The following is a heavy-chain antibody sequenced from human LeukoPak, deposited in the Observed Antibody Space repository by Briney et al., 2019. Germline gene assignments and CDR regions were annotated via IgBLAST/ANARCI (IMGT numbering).Heavy chain of an antibody. Sequence: SETLSLTCTVSGYSISSGYYWGWIRQPPGKGLEWIGSIYHSGSTYYNPSLKSRVTISVDTSKNQFSLKLSSVTAADTAVYYCARGPSVTMVRGVIITSIGYFDYWGQGTLVTVSS. J-gene: IGHJ4*02. D-gene: IGHD3-10*01. V-gene: IGHV4-38-2*02. CDR3: ARGPSVTMVRGVIITSIGYFDY. CDR2: IYHSGST. CDR1: GYSISSGYY.